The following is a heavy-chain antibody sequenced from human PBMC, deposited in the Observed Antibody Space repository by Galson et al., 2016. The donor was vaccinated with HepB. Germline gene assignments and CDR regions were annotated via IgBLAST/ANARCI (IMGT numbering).Heavy chain of an antibody. V-gene: IGHV3-53*01. CDR3: ARSRAYTSVTKSGGLDV. J-gene: IGHJ6*02. Sequence: SLRLSCAVSEFSVYNNYMRWVRQAPGKGPEWVSLIYSNGDTRYADSVKGRFTISRDNYKNTLFLEMSSLRAEDTAIYYCARSRAYTSVTKSGGLDVWGQGTTVTVSS. D-gene: IGHD5-18*01. CDR1: EFSVYNNY. CDR2: IYSNGDT.